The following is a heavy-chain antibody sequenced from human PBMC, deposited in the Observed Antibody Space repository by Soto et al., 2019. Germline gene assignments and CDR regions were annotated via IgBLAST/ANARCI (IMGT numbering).Heavy chain of an antibody. Sequence: GGSPSPSCAASGGTFSSYGMSWVRQAPGKGLEWVSAISGSGGSTYYADSVKGRFTISRDNSKNTLYLQMNSLRAEDTAVYYCAKSLAPMALRYFDWSSDAFDIWGQGTMVTVSS. CDR2: ISGSGGST. D-gene: IGHD3-9*01. CDR3: AKSLAPMALRYFDWSSDAFDI. V-gene: IGHV3-23*01. CDR1: GGTFSSYG. J-gene: IGHJ3*02.